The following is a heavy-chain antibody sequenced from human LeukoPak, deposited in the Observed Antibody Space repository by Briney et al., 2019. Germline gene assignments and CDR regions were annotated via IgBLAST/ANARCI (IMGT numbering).Heavy chain of an antibody. CDR3: AKVFRRGGTIDY. V-gene: IGHV3-23*01. Sequence: GGSLRLSCVPSGFTFSTYAMSWVRQAPGKGLEWVSAISGSGGNTYYADSVKGRFTISRDNSKNTLYLQMNSLRAEDTAVYYCAKVFRRGGTIDYWGQGTLVTVSS. D-gene: IGHD3-10*01. CDR2: ISGSGGNT. CDR1: GFTFSTYA. J-gene: IGHJ4*02.